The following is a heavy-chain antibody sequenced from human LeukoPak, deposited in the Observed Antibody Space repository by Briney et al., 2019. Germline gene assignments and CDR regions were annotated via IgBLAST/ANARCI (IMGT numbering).Heavy chain of an antibody. Sequence: GGSLRLSCAASGFTFGGYGMHWVRQAPGKGLEWVAVISYDGKNKYYADSVKGRFTISRDNSKNTQYLQMNSLRPEDTAVYYCAKDREFRDIVVVVAAMTHWGQGTLVTVSS. CDR2: ISYDGKNK. D-gene: IGHD2-15*01. J-gene: IGHJ4*02. CDR3: AKDREFRDIVVVVAAMTH. CDR1: GFTFGGYG. V-gene: IGHV3-30*18.